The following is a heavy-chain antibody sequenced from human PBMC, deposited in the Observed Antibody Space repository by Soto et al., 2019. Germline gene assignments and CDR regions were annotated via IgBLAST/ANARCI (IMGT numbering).Heavy chain of an antibody. D-gene: IGHD1-26*01. CDR2: ISGSGGST. V-gene: IGHV3-23*01. J-gene: IGHJ6*02. Sequence: GSLRLSCAASGFTFSSYAMSWVRQAPGKGLEWVSAISGSGGSTYYADSVKGRFTISRDNSKNTLYLQMNSLRAEDTAVYYCAKDQGVGATYYYYYGMDVWGQGTTVTVSS. CDR3: AKDQGVGATYYYYYGMDV. CDR1: GFTFSSYA.